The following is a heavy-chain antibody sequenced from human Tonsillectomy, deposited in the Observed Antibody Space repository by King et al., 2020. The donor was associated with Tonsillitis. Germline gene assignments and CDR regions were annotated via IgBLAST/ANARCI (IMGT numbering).Heavy chain of an antibody. CDR2: ISAYNGNT. J-gene: IGHJ5*02. CDR1: GYTFTSYG. D-gene: IGHD3-10*01. V-gene: IGHV1-18*01. CDR3: ARSFVLLWFGESPPHWFDP. Sequence: QLVQSGAEVKKPGASVKVSCKASGYTFTSYGITWVRQAPGQGLEWMGWISAYNGNTNYEQKLQGRLTMTTDTSTSTAYMELRSLRSDDTAVYYCARSFVLLWFGESPPHWFDPWGQGTLVTVSS.